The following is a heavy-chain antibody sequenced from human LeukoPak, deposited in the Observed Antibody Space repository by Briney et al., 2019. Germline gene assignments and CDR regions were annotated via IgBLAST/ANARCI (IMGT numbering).Heavy chain of an antibody. Sequence: GRSLRLSCAASGFTFDDYAMHWVRQAPGKGLEWVSGISWNSGSIGYADSVKGRFTISRDNAKNSLYPQMNSLRAEDTALYYCAKGFRAFDIWGQGTMVTVSS. V-gene: IGHV3-9*01. CDR3: AKGFRAFDI. J-gene: IGHJ3*02. CDR2: ISWNSGSI. CDR1: GFTFDDYA.